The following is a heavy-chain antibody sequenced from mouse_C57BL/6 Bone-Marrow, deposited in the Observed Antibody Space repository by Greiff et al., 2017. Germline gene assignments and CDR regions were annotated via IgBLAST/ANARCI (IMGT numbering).Heavy chain of an antibody. CDR2: IDHENGDT. CDR3: TTQWLLPWDY. CDR1: GFNIKDDY. V-gene: IGHV14-4*01. D-gene: IGHD2-3*01. Sequence: VHVKQSGAELVRPGASVKLSCTASGFNIKDDYMHWVKQRPEQGLEWIGWIDHENGDTEYASKVQGKATITAGKSSNTSYLQLSSLTSEDTAVYYCTTQWLLPWDYWGQGTTLTVSS. J-gene: IGHJ2*01.